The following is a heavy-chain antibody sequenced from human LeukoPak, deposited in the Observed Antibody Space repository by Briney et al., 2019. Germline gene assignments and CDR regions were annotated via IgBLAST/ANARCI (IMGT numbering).Heavy chain of an antibody. J-gene: IGHJ4*02. D-gene: IGHD6-6*01. CDR1: GFTFNNYW. V-gene: IGHV3-74*01. CDR3: ARGPNSNWSGLDF. CDR2: INNDGSSA. Sequence: PGGSLRLSCAASGFTFNNYWIHWVRQVPGKGLVWVSRINNDGSSASYVDSVKGRFTVSRDNAKNTLYLQVNNLRAEDTAVYYCARGPNSNWSGLDFWGQGTLLTVSS.